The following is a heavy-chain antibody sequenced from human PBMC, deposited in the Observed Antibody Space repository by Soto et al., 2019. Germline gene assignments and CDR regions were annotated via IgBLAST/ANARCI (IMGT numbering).Heavy chain of an antibody. CDR3: AKPTTMIVVVITFQH. CDR1: GFTFSSYA. CDR2: ISSSGGST. D-gene: IGHD3-22*01. J-gene: IGHJ1*01. Sequence: EVQLLESGGGLVQPGGSLRLSCAASGFTFSSYAMSWVRQAPGKGLEWVSAISSSGGSTYYADSVKGRFTISRDNSKNTLYLPMNSLRAEDTAVYYCAKPTTMIVVVITFQHWGQGTMVTVSS. V-gene: IGHV3-23*01.